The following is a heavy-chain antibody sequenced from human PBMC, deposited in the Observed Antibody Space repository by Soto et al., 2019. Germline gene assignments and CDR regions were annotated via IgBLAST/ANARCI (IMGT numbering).Heavy chain of an antibody. Sequence: GASVKVSCKASGYTFTGCYIHWVRQAPGQGLEWMGWINPNSGGTNYAQKFQGRVTMTRNTSISTAYMELSWLRSDDTAVFYCACGPDYDFWSGPNSWGQGTLVTVSS. D-gene: IGHD3-3*01. CDR2: INPNSGGT. V-gene: IGHV1-2*02. CDR3: ACGPDYDFWSGPNS. J-gene: IGHJ4*02. CDR1: GYTFTGCY.